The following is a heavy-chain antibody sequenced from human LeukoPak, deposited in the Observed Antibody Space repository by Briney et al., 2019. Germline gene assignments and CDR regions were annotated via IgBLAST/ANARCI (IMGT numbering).Heavy chain of an antibody. V-gene: IGHV3-13*01. D-gene: IGHD1-26*01. Sequence: GGSPRLSCAASGFTLSNYDMHWVRQVPGKGLEWVSAINTVGDTYYPGSVRGRFTLSRENAKNSLYLQMNSLRAGDTAVYYCVREMWETAGDAFAIWGQGTMVTVSS. CDR1: GFTLSNYD. CDR2: INTVGDT. CDR3: VREMWETAGDAFAI. J-gene: IGHJ3*02.